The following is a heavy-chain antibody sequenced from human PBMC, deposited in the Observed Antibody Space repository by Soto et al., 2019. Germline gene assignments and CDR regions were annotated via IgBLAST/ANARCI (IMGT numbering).Heavy chain of an antibody. Sequence: SVKVSCKASGGTFSSYAISWVRQAPGQGLEWMGGIIPIFGTANYAQKFQGRVTITADESTSTAYMELSSLRSEDTAVYYCARDYRHYDILTGYYIPYYFDYWGQGTLVTVS. D-gene: IGHD3-9*01. CDR2: IIPIFGTA. J-gene: IGHJ4*02. CDR1: GGTFSSYA. V-gene: IGHV1-69*13. CDR3: ARDYRHYDILTGYYIPYYFDY.